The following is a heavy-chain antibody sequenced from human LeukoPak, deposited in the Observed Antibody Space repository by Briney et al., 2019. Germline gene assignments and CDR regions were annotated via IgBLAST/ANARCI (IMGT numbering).Heavy chain of an antibody. J-gene: IGHJ4*02. D-gene: IGHD4-23*01. CDR2: INPNSGGT. CDR1: GYTFTGYY. Sequence: ASVKVSCMASGYTFTGYYMHWVRQAPGQGLEWMGWINPNSGGTNYAQKFQGRVTMTRDTSISTAYMELSRLRSDDTAVYYCARDYGGNSLLYWVQGTLVTVSS. CDR3: ARDYGGNSLLY. V-gene: IGHV1-2*02.